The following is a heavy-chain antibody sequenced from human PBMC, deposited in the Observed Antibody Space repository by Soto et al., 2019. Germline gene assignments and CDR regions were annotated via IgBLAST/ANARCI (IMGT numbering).Heavy chain of an antibody. Sequence: SVKVSCKSSGDTFNSYAISWVRQAPGQGLEWMGGIIPILSKANYAQNFQGRVTITADKSTDTAYMELSSLRSEDTAVYYCATYYDLWSGYTPNLHYYHGMNVWGQGTTVTVS. CDR2: IIPILSKA. J-gene: IGHJ6*02. V-gene: IGHV1-69*10. CDR1: GDTFNSYA. D-gene: IGHD3-3*01. CDR3: ATYYDLWSGYTPNLHYYHGMNV.